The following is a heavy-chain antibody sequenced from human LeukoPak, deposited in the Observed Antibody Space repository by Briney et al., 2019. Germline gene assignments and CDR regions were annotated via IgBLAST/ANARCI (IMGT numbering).Heavy chain of an antibody. CDR3: ARSDKCTTCSIDY. V-gene: IGHV1-2*02. D-gene: IGHD2-2*01. CDR1: GYTLTGYY. J-gene: IGHJ4*02. Sequence: ASLKVSCKASGYTLTGYYLHWVRQAPGQGFEWMGWINPSDGGTNYAPKFQGRVTMTRDTSISTAFMDQSRLTSDDTAVYFCARSDKCTTCSIDYWGQGTLVIVSS. CDR2: INPSDGGT.